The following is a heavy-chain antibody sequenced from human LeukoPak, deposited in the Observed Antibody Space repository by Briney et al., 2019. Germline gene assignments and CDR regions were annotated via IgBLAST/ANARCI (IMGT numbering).Heavy chain of an antibody. V-gene: IGHV3-53*01. CDR1: GFTVSSNY. CDR3: ARGGGVYYGSGSYYIDY. Sequence: PGGSLRLSCAASGFTVSSNYMSWVRQAPGKGLEWVSGIYSGGSTYYADSVKGRFTISRDNSNNTLYLQMNSLRAEDTAVYYCARGGGVYYGSGSYYIDYWGQGTLVTVSS. CDR2: IYSGGST. J-gene: IGHJ4*02. D-gene: IGHD3-10*01.